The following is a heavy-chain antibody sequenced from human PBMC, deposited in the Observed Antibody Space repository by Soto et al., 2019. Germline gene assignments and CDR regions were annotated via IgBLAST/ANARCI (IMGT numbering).Heavy chain of an antibody. CDR2: ISYDGSNK. D-gene: IGHD3-16*02. J-gene: IGHJ4*02. Sequence: QVQLVESGGGVVQPGRSLRLSCAASGFTFSSYGMHWVRQAPGKGLEWVAVISYDGSNKYYADSVKGRFTISRDNSKNTLYLQMNNLRTEDTAVYYCAKENYVWGSYHIDYWGQGTLVTVSS. CDR3: AKENYVWGSYHIDY. V-gene: IGHV3-30*18. CDR1: GFTFSSYG.